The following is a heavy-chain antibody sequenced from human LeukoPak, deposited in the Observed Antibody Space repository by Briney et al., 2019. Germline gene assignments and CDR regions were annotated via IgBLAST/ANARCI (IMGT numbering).Heavy chain of an antibody. D-gene: IGHD5-12*01. CDR1: GYTFTGYY. V-gene: IGHV1-2*02. CDR3: ARDRGGYSGYDGWFDP. J-gene: IGHJ5*02. CDR2: INPNSGGT. Sequence: PGASVKVSCKASGYTFTGYYMHWVRQAPGQGLEWMGWINPNSGGTNYAQRFQGRVTMTRDTSISTAYMELSRLRSDDTAVYYRARDRGGYSGYDGWFDPWGQGTLVTVSS.